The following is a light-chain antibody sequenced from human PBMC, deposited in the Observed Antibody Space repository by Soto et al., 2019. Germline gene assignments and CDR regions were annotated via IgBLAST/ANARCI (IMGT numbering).Light chain of an antibody. CDR3: QQYDNWPLT. CDR1: QSVSNN. CDR2: GAS. V-gene: IGKV3D-15*01. J-gene: IGKJ3*01. Sequence: EIVLTQSPATLSVSPGERASLSCMASQSVSNNLAWYQQKPGQPPRLLIFGASTRATGIPARFSGSGSEAEFALTISTLQSEDFAVYSCQQYDNWPLTFGPGTKVDI.